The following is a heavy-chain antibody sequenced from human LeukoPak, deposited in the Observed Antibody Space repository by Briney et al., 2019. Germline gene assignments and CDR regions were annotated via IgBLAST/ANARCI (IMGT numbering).Heavy chain of an antibody. Sequence: PSQTLSLTCAVSGDSISSGGYSWSWIRLPPGKGLEWIGYIYYSGSTYYNPSLKSRVTISIDKSKNQFSLKLSSVIAADTAVYYCASGRYCSGGSCYVNWFDPWGQGTLVTVSS. D-gene: IGHD2-15*01. V-gene: IGHV4-30-2*01. CDR2: IYYSGST. CDR3: ASGRYCSGGSCYVNWFDP. CDR1: GDSISSGGYS. J-gene: IGHJ5*02.